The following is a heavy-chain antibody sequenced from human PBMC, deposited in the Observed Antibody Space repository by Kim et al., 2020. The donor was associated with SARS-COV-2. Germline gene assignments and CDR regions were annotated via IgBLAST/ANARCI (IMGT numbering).Heavy chain of an antibody. Sequence: GESLKISCKGSGYNFLTYWIAWVRQMPGKGLEWMGIIYPYDSDTTYSPSFQGRVTISVDKSMSAAYLQWSSLKASDTAMYFCATRQGDAFDIWGLGTSVTVS. V-gene: IGHV5-51*01. CDR3: ATRQGDAFDI. J-gene: IGHJ3*02. CDR2: IYPYDSDT. CDR1: GYNFLTYW.